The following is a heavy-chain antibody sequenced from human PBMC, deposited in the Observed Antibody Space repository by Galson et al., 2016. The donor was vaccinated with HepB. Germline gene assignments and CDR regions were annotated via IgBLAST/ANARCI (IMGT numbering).Heavy chain of an antibody. V-gene: IGHV3-73*01. D-gene: IGHD4-17*01. J-gene: IGHJ4*02. Sequence: SLRLSCAASGFSFSDFSMHWVRQAPGKGLEWVGRMCSKATSYATAYGASVNGRFTISRDDSKNTAYMQMNSLKTEDTAVYYCTSGVDFYGDYEDSWGQGTLVTVSS. CDR2: MCSKATSYAT. CDR3: TSGVDFYGDYEDS. CDR1: GFSFSDFS.